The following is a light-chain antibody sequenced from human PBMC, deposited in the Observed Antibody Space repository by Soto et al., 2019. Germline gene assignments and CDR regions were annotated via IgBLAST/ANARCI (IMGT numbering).Light chain of an antibody. J-gene: IGKJ2*01. V-gene: IGKV1-33*01. CDR3: QQYDNLPYT. CDR2: EAS. CDR1: QDIRNY. Sequence: DIQMTQSPSSLSASVGDRVTITCQASQDIRNYLNWYQQKPGKAPKLLIYEASNLETGVPSRFSGSGSGTDFTFTISSLQPEDIGTYHCQQYDNLPYTFGQGTKLEIK.